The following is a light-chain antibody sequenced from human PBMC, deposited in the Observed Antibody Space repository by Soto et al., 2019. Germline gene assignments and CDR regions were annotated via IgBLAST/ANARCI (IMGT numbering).Light chain of an antibody. CDR2: EVS. V-gene: IGLV2-14*01. CDR1: STDVGGYNY. J-gene: IGLJ1*01. CDR3: CSYTSSSTEV. Sequence: QSVLTQPASVSGSPRQSITISCTGSSTDVGGYNYVSWYQQHPGKAPKVMIYEVSNRPSGVSNRFSGSKSGNPASLTISGLHAEDDAHYYCCSYTSSSTEVFGTGTKGTVL.